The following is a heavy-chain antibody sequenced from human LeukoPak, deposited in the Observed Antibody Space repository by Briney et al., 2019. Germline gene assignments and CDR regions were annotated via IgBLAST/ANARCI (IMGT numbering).Heavy chain of an antibody. CDR2: IYYSGST. CDR1: GGSISSSSYY. J-gene: IGHJ4*02. V-gene: IGHV4-39*01. D-gene: IGHD3-16*02. CDR3: ARRGRADYVWGSYRSYYFDY. Sequence: SETLSLTCTVPGGSISSSSYYWGWIRQPPGKGLEWIGSIYYSGSTYYNPSLKSRVTISVDTSKNQFSLKLSSVTAADTAVYYCARRGRADYVWGSYRSYYFDYWGQGTLVTVSS.